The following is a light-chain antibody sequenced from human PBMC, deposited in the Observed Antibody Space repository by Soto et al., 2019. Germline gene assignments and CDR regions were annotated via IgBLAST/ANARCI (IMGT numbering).Light chain of an antibody. J-gene: IGLJ1*01. CDR1: SSDVGNYNL. Sequence: VLTQPASVSGSPGQSITISCTGTSSDVGNYNLVSWYQQHPGKAPKLMIYEGSKRPSGVSNRFSGSKSGNTASLTISILQAEDEADYYCCSYAGSSTYVFGTGTKVTVL. CDR2: EGS. CDR3: CSYAGSSTYV. V-gene: IGLV2-23*01.